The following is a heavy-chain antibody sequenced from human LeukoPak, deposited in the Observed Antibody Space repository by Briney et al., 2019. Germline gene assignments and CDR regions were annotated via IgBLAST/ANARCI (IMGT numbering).Heavy chain of an antibody. CDR3: ARGVLASCGGDCYSIWFDP. Sequence: SQTLSLTCAISGDSVSSNSAAWNWIRQSPSRGLEWLGRTYYRSKWYNDYAVSVKSRITINPDTSKNQFSLQLNSVTPEDTAVYYCARGVLASCGGDCYSIWFDPWGQGTLVTVSS. D-gene: IGHD2-21*02. CDR2: TYYRSKWYN. J-gene: IGHJ5*02. CDR1: GDSVSSNSAA. V-gene: IGHV6-1*01.